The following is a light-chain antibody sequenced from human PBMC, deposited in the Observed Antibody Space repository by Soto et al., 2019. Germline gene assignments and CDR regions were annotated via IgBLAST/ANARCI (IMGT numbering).Light chain of an antibody. CDR3: QQSYSTPRT. Sequence: DIHRTQSPSSLSASVGDRVTITCRASQSISSYLNWYQQKPGKAPKLLIYAASSLQSGVPSRFSGSGSGTDFTLTISSLQPEDFATYYCQQSYSTPRTCGQGTKVDIK. V-gene: IGKV1-39*01. J-gene: IGKJ1*01. CDR1: QSISSY. CDR2: AAS.